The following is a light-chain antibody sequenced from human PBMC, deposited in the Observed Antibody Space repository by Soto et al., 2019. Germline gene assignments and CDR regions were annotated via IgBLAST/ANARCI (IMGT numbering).Light chain of an antibody. CDR3: SSYTTSNTRQIV. CDR2: DVT. Sequence: QSVLTQPASVSGSPGQSITISCPGTSSDVGGYNYVSWYQHHPGKAPKLIIYDVTNRPSGVSNPFSGSKSGNTASLTISGLQPEDEAGYYCSSYTTSNTRQIVFGTGTKVTVL. V-gene: IGLV2-14*03. CDR1: SSDVGGYNY. J-gene: IGLJ1*01.